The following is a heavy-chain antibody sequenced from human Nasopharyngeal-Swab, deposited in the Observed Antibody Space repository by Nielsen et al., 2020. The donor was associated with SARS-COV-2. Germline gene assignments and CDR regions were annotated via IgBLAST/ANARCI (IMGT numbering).Heavy chain of an antibody. CDR1: GFTFSCYA. D-gene: IGHD3-22*01. CDR2: IRYDGSDY. Sequence: GEFLKISWAASGFTFSCYAMNWVRQAPSKGLEWVAFIRYDGSDYYYADSVEGRFTISRDNSKNTLYLQLNSLRAEDTAVYYCARQDSSAYYYVFNYWGQGTLVTVSS. CDR3: ARQDSSAYYYVFNY. V-gene: IGHV3-30*02. J-gene: IGHJ4*02.